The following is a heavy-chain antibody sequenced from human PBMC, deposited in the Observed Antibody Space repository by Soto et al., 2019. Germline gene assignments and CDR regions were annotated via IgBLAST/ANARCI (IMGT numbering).Heavy chain of an antibody. V-gene: IGHV3-23*01. J-gene: IGHJ4*02. CDR2: ISGSGGST. D-gene: IGHD2-2*01. CDR3: AKGGDVVVVPAAVDY. Sequence: EVQLLESGGGLVQPGGSLRLSCVAAGFTFSSYAMSWVRQAPGKGLEWVSGISGSGGSTYYADSVKGRFTISRDNSKNTLYLQMNSLRAEDTAVYYCAKGGDVVVVPAAVDYWGQGTLVTVS. CDR1: GFTFSSYA.